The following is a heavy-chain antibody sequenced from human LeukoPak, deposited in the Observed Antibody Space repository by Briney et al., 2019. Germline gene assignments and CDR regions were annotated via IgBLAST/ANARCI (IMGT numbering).Heavy chain of an antibody. V-gene: IGHV3-21*01. CDR1: GFTFSSYT. D-gene: IGHD1-26*01. CDR2: ISGSSNYI. J-gene: IGHJ4*02. CDR3: ARDAYGSSVDY. Sequence: AGGSLRLSCAASGFTFSSYTMNWVRQAPGKGLEWVSSISGSSNYIYYADSVKGRFTISRDNAKNSLYLQMNSLRAEDTAVYYCARDAYGSSVDYWGQGTLVTVPS.